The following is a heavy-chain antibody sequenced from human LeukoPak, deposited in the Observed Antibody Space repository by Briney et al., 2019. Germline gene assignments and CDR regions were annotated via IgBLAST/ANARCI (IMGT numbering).Heavy chain of an antibody. Sequence: SETLSLTCTVSGGSISSYYWSWIRQPPGKGLEWIGYIYYSRSTNYNPSLKSRVTISVDTSKNQFSLKLSSVTAADTAVYYCARGQLLYPYYFDYWGQGTLVTVSS. D-gene: IGHD2-2*02. V-gene: IGHV4-59*01. CDR1: GGSISSYY. CDR3: ARGQLLYPYYFDY. CDR2: IYYSRST. J-gene: IGHJ4*02.